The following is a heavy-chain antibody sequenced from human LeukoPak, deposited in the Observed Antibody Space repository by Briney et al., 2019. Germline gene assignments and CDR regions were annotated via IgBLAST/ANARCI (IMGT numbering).Heavy chain of an antibody. J-gene: IGHJ4*02. CDR3: ARDSRLVGTDFDY. D-gene: IGHD1-26*01. Sequence: GGSLRLSCAASEFTFSSYWMHWVRQAPGKGLVWVSRISSDGSSSSYADSVKGRFTISRDNAKNTLYLEMNSLRAEDTAVYYCARDSRLVGTDFDYWGQGTLVTVSS. CDR1: EFTFSSYW. CDR2: ISSDGSSS. V-gene: IGHV3-74*01.